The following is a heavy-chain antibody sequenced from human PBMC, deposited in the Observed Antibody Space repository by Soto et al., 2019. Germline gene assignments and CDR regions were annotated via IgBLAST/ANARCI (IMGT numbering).Heavy chain of an antibody. Sequence: QVQLVESGGGVVQPGRSLRLSCAASGFTFSSYGMHWVRQAPGKGLEWVAVIWYDGSNKYYADSVKGRFTISRDNSKNTLYLQMNSLRAKETAVYYGARRWGYDAFDIWGQGTMVTVSS. J-gene: IGHJ3*02. CDR3: ARRWGYDAFDI. CDR2: IWYDGSNK. V-gene: IGHV3-33*01. CDR1: GFTFSSYG. D-gene: IGHD3-16*01.